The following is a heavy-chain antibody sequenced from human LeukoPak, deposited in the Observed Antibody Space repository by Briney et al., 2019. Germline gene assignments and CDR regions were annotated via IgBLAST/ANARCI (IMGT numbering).Heavy chain of an antibody. V-gene: IGHV3-21*01. CDR1: GFTFSSYS. Sequence: GGSLRLSCAASGFTFSSYSMNWVRQAPGKGLEWVSSISSGSTYMYYADSVKGRFTISRDNARNSMYLQMNSLRAEDTAVYYCARDRWHSGSYSWLGPWGQGTLVTVSS. CDR2: ISSGSTYM. J-gene: IGHJ5*02. D-gene: IGHD1-26*01. CDR3: ARDRWHSGSYSWLGP.